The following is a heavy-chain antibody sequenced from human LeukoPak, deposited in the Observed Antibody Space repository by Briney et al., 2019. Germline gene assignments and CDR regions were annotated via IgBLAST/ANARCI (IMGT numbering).Heavy chain of an antibody. V-gene: IGHV3-21*01. CDR2: ISSSSSYI. Sequence: PGGSLRLSCAASGFTFSSYSMNWVRQAPGKGLEWVSSISSSSSYIYYADSVKGRFTISRDNAKNSLYLQMNSLRAEDTAVCYCAREAVFGLDEGPYDAFDIWGQGTMVTVSS. CDR1: GFTFSSYS. CDR3: AREAVFGLDEGPYDAFDI. J-gene: IGHJ3*02. D-gene: IGHD3-10*02.